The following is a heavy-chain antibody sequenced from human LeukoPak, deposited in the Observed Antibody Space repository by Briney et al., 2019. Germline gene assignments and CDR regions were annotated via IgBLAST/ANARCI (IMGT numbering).Heavy chain of an antibody. V-gene: IGHV3-74*01. CDR2: INNDGSYA. Sequence: GGSLRLSCAASGIAFSNHWMHRVRQAPGKGLEWVSWINNDGSYAVYADSVRARFTISRDNAKNTLYLQMNSLRPEDTAVYYCARDRPHNWFDPWGQGTLVTVSS. J-gene: IGHJ5*02. CDR1: GIAFSNHW. CDR3: ARDRPHNWFDP.